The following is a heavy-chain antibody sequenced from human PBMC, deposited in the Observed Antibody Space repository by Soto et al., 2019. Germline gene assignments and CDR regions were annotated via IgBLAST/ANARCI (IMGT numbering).Heavy chain of an antibody. CDR2: ISSSSSNK. J-gene: IGHJ5*01. V-gene: IGHV3-48*02. CDR3: ARDRVTATAYWFDS. Sequence: GGSLRLSCAASGFTFSSYSMNWVRQAPGKGLEWVSYISSSSSNKYYADSVKGRFTISRDNSKNSLYLQMNSLRDEDTAVYYCARDRVTATAYWFDSWGQGTLVTVSS. D-gene: IGHD6-13*01. CDR1: GFTFSSYS.